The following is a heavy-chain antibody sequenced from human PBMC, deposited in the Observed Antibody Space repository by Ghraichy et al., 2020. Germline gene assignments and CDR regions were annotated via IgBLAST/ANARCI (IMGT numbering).Heavy chain of an antibody. J-gene: IGHJ4*02. Sequence: ASVKVSCKVSGYTLTELSMHWVRQAPGKGLEWMGGFDPEDGETIYAQKFQGRVTMTEDTSTDTAYMELSSLRSEDTAVYYCAVCITMVRAFDYWGQGTLVTVSS. D-gene: IGHD3-10*01. V-gene: IGHV1-24*01. CDR1: GYTLTELS. CDR2: FDPEDGET. CDR3: AVCITMVRAFDY.